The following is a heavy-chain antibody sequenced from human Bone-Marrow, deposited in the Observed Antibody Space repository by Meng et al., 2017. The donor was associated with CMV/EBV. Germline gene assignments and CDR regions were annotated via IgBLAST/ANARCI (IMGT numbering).Heavy chain of an antibody. CDR2: ISSSSSYI. J-gene: IGHJ4*02. V-gene: IGHV3-21*01. CDR1: GFTFSSYS. D-gene: IGHD6-13*01. Sequence: GGPLSLSCAASGFTFSSYSMNWVRQAPGKGLEWVSSISSSSSYIYYADSVKGRFTISRDNAKNSLYLQMNSLRAEDTAVYYCASLSAQQPDYWGQGTLVTVSS. CDR3: ASLSAQQPDY.